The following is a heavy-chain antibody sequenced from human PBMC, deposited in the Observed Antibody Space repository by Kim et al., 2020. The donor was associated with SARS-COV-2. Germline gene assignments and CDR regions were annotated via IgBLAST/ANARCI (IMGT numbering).Heavy chain of an antibody. D-gene: IGHD6-13*01. CDR1: GFTFRNYA. CDR2: VGGSGAWT. Sequence: WGSLRLSCAVSGFTFRNYAMSWVRQAPGKGLEWVSTVGGSGAWTYYADSVQGRFTISRDNSKNTLYLQMNSLRAEDTAVYYCAKEGPYSSSWAFQHWGQG. CDR3: AKEGPYSSSWAFQH. V-gene: IGHV3-23*01. J-gene: IGHJ1*01.